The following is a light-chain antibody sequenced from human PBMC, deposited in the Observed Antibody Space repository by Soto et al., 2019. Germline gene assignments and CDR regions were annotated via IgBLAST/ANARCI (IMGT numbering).Light chain of an antibody. V-gene: IGLV2-14*01. CDR1: SSDLGIYNY. Sequence: LTQPASVSGSPGQSIAISCSGSSSDLGIYNYVSWYQQHPGKVPKLIIFEVTNRPSGVSNRFSGSKSGNTASLTISGLQAEDEADYYCSSYTTSSTRVFGTGTKVTVL. J-gene: IGLJ1*01. CDR3: SSYTTSSTRV. CDR2: EVT.